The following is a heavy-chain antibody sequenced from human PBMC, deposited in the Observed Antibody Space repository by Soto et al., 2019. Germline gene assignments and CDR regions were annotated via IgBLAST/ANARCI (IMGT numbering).Heavy chain of an antibody. CDR1: GGSIDNYEYY. J-gene: IGHJ4*02. D-gene: IGHD6-6*01. V-gene: IGHV4-30-4*01. CDR2: IYYSGRT. CDR3: ARDRSNSPDYFDF. Sequence: QVQLQESGPGLVKPSQTLSLTCTVSGGSIDNYEYYLTWIRQPPGKGLEWVGYIYYSGRTNYNPSLNSRLTISLDTSKNQFSLRLTSVSAADTAMYYCARDRSNSPDYFDFWGQGTLVTVSS.